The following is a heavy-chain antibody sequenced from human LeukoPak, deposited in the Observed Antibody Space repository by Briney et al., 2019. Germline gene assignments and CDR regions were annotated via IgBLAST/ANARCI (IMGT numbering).Heavy chain of an antibody. V-gene: IGHV1-18*01. D-gene: IGHD1-26*01. Sequence: ASVMLSFKASGYTFINYGISWVRQAPGQGLEWMGWISTYNGITNYAEKFQGRVTMTTDTSTTTVYMDLRSLRSDDTAVYYCARDEGFIVGAKEIKDYWGQGTLVTVSS. CDR2: ISTYNGIT. CDR3: ARDEGFIVGAKEIKDY. J-gene: IGHJ4*02. CDR1: GYTFINYG.